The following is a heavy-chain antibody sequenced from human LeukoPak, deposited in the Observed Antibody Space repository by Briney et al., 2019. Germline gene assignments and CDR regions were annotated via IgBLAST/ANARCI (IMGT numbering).Heavy chain of an antibody. CDR3: ARGSGWYPNYFDY. CDR1: SASMSSGGYR. CDR2: IYYSGST. V-gene: IGHV4-31*03. Sequence: SQTLSLTCTVSSASMSSGGYRWNWIRQPPGKGLEWIGYIYYSGSTYYNPSLKSRVTISVDTSKSQFSLKLSSVTAADTAVYYCARGSGWYPNYFDYWGQGTLVTVSS. J-gene: IGHJ4*02. D-gene: IGHD6-19*01.